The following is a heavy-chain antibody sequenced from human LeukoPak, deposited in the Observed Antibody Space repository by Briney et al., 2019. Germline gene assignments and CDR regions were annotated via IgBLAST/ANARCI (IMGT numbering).Heavy chain of an antibody. J-gene: IGHJ4*02. V-gene: IGHV4-4*02. CDR2: IYHSGST. D-gene: IGHD2-2*01. CDR1: SGSIISSNW. Sequence: SRTLSLTCAGSSGSIISSNWWWWVRQPPGKGLEWIGEIYHSGSTNYNPSLKSRVTISVDKSKSRFSLELTSETARDTALYDCARGGYCSSTSCYVFDSWGQGTLVTVSS. CDR3: ARGGYCSSTSCYVFDS.